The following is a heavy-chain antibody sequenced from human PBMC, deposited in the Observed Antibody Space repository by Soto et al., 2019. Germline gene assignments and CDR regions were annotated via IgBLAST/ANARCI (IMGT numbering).Heavy chain of an antibody. CDR2: IWYDGSNK. D-gene: IGHD6-19*01. Sequence: GGSLRLSCAAPGFTFSSYGMHWVRQAPGKGLEWVAVIWYDGSNKYYADSVKGRFTISRDNSKNTLYLQMNSLRAEDTAVYYCARDQRYSSGWHKYYGMDVWGQGTTVTVSS. CDR1: GFTFSSYG. CDR3: ARDQRYSSGWHKYYGMDV. J-gene: IGHJ6*02. V-gene: IGHV3-33*01.